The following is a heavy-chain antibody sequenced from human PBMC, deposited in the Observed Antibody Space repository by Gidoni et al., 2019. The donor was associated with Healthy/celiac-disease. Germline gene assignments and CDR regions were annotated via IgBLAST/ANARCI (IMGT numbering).Heavy chain of an antibody. V-gene: IGHV3-21*01. J-gene: IGHJ4*02. D-gene: IGHD4-17*01. CDR1: GFTVSSYS. CDR2: ISSSSSYI. CDR3: ARGGNGDYLY. Sequence: EVQLVESGGGLVKPGGSLRLSGAASGFTVSSYSMNWVRQAPGKGLEWVSSISSSSSYIYYADSVKGRFTISRDNAKNSLYLQMNSRRAEDTAVYYCARGGNGDYLYWGQGTLVTVSS.